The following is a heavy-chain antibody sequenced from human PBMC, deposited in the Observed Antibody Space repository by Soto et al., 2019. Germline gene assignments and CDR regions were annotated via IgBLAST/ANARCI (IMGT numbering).Heavy chain of an antibody. Sequence: SETLSLTCTVSGGSVSSGSYYWSWIRQPPGKGLEWIGYIYYSGSTNYNPSLKSRVTISVDTSKNQFSLKLSSVTAADTAVYYCARDQSLYCSSTSCYPSDAFDIWGQGTMVTVS. V-gene: IGHV4-61*01. D-gene: IGHD2-2*01. J-gene: IGHJ3*02. CDR1: GGSVSSGSYY. CDR2: IYYSGST. CDR3: ARDQSLYCSSTSCYPSDAFDI.